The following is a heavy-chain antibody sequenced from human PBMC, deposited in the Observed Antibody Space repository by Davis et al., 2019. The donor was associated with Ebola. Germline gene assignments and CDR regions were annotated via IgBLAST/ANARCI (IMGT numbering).Heavy chain of an antibody. V-gene: IGHV5-51*01. CDR1: GYSFPNYW. D-gene: IGHD2-15*01. CDR2: IYPGDSDT. J-gene: IGHJ4*02. Sequence: GESLKISCKGYGYSFPNYWIGWVRQMPGKGLEWMGIIYPGDSDTRYSPSFQGQVTMSADKSISTAYLQWSSLKASDTAMYYCARVYCSGGSCYSFDYWGQGTLVTVSS. CDR3: ARVYCSGGSCYSFDY.